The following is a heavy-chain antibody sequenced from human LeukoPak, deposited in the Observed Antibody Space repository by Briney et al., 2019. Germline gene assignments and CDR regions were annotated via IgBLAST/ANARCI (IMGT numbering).Heavy chain of an antibody. CDR1: GFTFSSYA. CDR3: ARDFTHVLRYFDWLYYFDY. V-gene: IGHV3-23*01. J-gene: IGHJ4*02. CDR2: ISGSGGST. Sequence: PGGSLRLSCAASGFTFSSYAMSWVRQAPGKGLEWVSAISGSGGSTYYAGSVKGRFTISRDNSKNTLYLQMNSLRAEDTAVYYCARDFTHVLRYFDWLYYFDYWGQGTLVTVSS. D-gene: IGHD3-9*01.